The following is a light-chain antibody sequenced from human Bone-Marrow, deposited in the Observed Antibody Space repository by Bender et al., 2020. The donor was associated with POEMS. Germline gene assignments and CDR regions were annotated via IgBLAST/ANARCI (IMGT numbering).Light chain of an antibody. CDR2: TNS. V-gene: IGLV1-44*01. CDR3: QSYDNSLGGWV. Sequence: QSVLTQPPSASGTPGQRVTISCSGGSSNIGSNSLNWYQQLPGTAPKLLIYTNSLRPSGVPDRFSGSKSGTSASLAITGLQAEDEGDYYCQSYDNSLGGWVFGGGTKLTVL. J-gene: IGLJ3*02. CDR1: SSNIGSNS.